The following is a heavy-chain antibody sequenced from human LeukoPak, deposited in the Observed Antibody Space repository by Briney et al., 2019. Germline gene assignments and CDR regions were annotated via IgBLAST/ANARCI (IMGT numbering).Heavy chain of an antibody. CDR3: ARVSLTYGPLDS. V-gene: IGHV4-31*03. D-gene: IGHD4-17*01. J-gene: IGHJ4*02. CDR1: RGSISSGGHY. CDR2: TYFTGST. Sequence: PSETLSLTCNVSRGSISSGGHYWSWIRQRPGKGLEWMGYTYFTGSTYYNPSLQSRLIISADTSMTQFSLRLRSVTAADTAVYYCARVSLTYGPLDSWGPGILVTVSS.